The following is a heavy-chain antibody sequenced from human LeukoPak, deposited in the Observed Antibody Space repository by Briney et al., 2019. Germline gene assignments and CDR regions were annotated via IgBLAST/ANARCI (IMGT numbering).Heavy chain of an antibody. CDR3: ARDRGYSYVFYYYMDV. CDR2: INPNSGGT. D-gene: IGHD5-18*01. Sequence: GASVEVSCKASGYTFTGYYMHWVRQAPGQGLEWMGWINPNSGGTNYAQKFQGRVTMTRDTSISTAYMELGRLRSDDTAVYYCARDRGYSYVFYYYMDVWGKGTTVTISS. CDR1: GYTFTGYY. J-gene: IGHJ6*03. V-gene: IGHV1-2*02.